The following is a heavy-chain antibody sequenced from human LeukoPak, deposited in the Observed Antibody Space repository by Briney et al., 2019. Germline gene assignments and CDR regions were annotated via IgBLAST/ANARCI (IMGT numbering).Heavy chain of an antibody. D-gene: IGHD6-13*01. J-gene: IGHJ4*02. CDR3: ASSHSTRYYFDY. V-gene: IGHV4-34*01. Sequence: SETLSLTCAVYGGSFSGYYWSWIRQPPGEGLEWIGEINHSGSTNYNPSLKSRVTISVDTSKNQFSLKLSSVTAADTAVYYCASSHSTRYYFDYWGQGTLVTVSS. CDR2: INHSGST. CDR1: GGSFSGYY.